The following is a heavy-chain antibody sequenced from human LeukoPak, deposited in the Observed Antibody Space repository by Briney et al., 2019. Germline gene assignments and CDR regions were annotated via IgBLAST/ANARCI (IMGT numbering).Heavy chain of an antibody. D-gene: IGHD6-19*01. CDR3: ARDEETVAGLNGFDL. V-gene: IGHV3-21*01. CDR1: EFAFSSYS. CDR2: ITSGSKYI. J-gene: IGHJ4*02. Sequence: GGSLRLSCAASEFAFSSYSMIWFRQAPGKGLEWVASITSGSKYIFYADSVRGRFTISRDNAENSLFLHMKSLRADDTGVYFCARDEETVAGLNGFDLWGQGTLVTVSS.